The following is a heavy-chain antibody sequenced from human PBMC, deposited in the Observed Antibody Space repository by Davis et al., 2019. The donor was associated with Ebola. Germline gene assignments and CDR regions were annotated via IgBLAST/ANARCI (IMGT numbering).Heavy chain of an antibody. Sequence: PGGSLRLSCAAPGFTFSGPAMHWVRQASGKGLEWVGRIRSKANSYATAYAASVKGRFTISRDDSKNTAYLQMNSLKTEDTAVYYCTLTTVTTDVWGQGTTVTVSS. CDR2: IRSKANSYAT. CDR1: GFTFSGPA. D-gene: IGHD4-17*01. V-gene: IGHV3-73*01. CDR3: TLTTVTTDV. J-gene: IGHJ6*02.